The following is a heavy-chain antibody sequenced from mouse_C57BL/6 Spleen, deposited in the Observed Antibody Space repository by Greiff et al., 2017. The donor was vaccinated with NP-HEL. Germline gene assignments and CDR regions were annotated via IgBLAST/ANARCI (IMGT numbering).Heavy chain of an antibody. CDR3: ARDYYDYDVYYFDY. CDR2: IYPGSGST. V-gene: IGHV1-55*01. Sequence: QVQLQQPGAELVKPGASVTMSCKASGYTFTSYWITWVTQRPGPGLEWIGDIYPGSGSTNYNEKFKRKATLTVDTSSSTAYMQLSSLTSEDSAVYYCARDYYDYDVYYFDYWGQGTTLTVSS. CDR1: GYTFTSYW. D-gene: IGHD2-4*01. J-gene: IGHJ2*01.